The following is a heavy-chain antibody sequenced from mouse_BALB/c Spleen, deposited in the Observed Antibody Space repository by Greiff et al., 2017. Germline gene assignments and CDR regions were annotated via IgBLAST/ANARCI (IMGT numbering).Heavy chain of an antibody. CDR3: ARGLGLRAMDY. J-gene: IGHJ4*01. CDR1: GYTFTSYW. V-gene: IGHV1-7*01. D-gene: IGHD3-1*01. CDR2: INPSTGYT. Sequence: QVQLQQSGAELAKPGASVKMSCKASGYTFTSYWMHWVKQRPGQGLEWIGYINPSTGYTEYNQKFKDKATLTADKSSSTAYMQLSSLTSEDSAVYYCARGLGLRAMDYWGQGTSVTVSS.